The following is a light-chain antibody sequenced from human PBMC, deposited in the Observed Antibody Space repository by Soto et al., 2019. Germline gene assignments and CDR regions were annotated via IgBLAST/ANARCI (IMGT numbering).Light chain of an antibody. V-gene: IGKV3-15*01. CDR3: QQYNNWPPWT. CDR1: QSVSSN. J-gene: IGKJ2*02. CDR2: GAS. Sequence: EIVMTQSPATLSVSPGERATLSCRASQSVSSNLAWYQQKPGQAPRLLIYGASTRATGIAARFSGSGSGTEFTLTISSLQSEDFGVYYCQQYNNWPPWTVGQGTKLEIK.